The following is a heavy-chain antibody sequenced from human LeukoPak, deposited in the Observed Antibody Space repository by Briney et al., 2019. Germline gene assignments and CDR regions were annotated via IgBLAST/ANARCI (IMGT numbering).Heavy chain of an antibody. CDR3: AKHLDYYGSGSFDY. CDR2: ISGSGGST. D-gene: IGHD3-10*01. Sequence: GGSLRLSCAASGFTFSSYAMSWVRQAPGKGLEXVSAISGSGGSTYYADSVKGRFTISRDNSKNTLYLQMNSLRAEDTAVYYCAKHLDYYGSGSFDYWGQGTLVTVSS. J-gene: IGHJ4*02. CDR1: GFTFSSYA. V-gene: IGHV3-23*01.